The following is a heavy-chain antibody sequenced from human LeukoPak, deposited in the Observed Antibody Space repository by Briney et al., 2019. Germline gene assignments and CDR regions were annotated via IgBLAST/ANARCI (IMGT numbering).Heavy chain of an antibody. CDR3: ARDPSIVATTGRIDY. CDR2: ISAYNGNT. J-gene: IGHJ4*02. D-gene: IGHD5-12*01. V-gene: IGHV1-18*01. Sequence: GAAVKVSCKASGYTFTSYGISWVRQAPGQGREWMGWISAYNGNTNYAQKLQGRVTMTTDTSTSTAYMELRSLRSDDTAVYYCARDPSIVATTGRIDYWGQGTLVAVSS. CDR1: GYTFTSYG.